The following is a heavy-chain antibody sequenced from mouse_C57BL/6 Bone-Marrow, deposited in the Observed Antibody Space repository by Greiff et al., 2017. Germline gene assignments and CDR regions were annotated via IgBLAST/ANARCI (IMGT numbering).Heavy chain of an antibody. D-gene: IGHD1-1*01. CDR1: GYTFTSYW. V-gene: IGHV1-59*01. J-gene: IGHJ2*01. Sequence: QVHVKQPGAELVRPGTSVKLSCKASGYTFTSYWMHWVKQRPGQGLEWIGVIDPSDSYTNYNQKFKGKATLTVDTSSSTAYMQLSSLTSEDSAVYYCASLSDYYGSRGYYFDYWGQGTTLTVSS. CDR2: IDPSDSYT. CDR3: ASLSDYYGSRGYYFDY.